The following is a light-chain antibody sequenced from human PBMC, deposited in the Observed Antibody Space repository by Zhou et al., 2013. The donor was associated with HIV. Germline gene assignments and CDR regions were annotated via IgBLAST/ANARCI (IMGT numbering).Light chain of an antibody. CDR1: QDIHSD. CDR3: QQSYSVPPT. V-gene: IGKV1-39*01. J-gene: IGKJ2*01. Sequence: DIQMTQSPSSLSASVGDRITITCRASQDIHSDLGWYQQKPGKAPKLLIYGASNLQSGVPSRFSGSGSGADFTLTINSLQPEDFATYFCQQSYSVPPTFGQGTKLEI. CDR2: GAS.